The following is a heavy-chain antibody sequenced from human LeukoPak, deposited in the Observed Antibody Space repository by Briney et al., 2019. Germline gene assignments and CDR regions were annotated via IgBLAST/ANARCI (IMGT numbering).Heavy chain of an antibody. CDR2: VFYIGST. Sequence: NASETLSLTCTVSGDSITSYFWSWVRQPPGKGLEWIGYVFYIGSTNYNPSLKSRVTLSVDTFKNQFSLNLRSVTAADTAVYYCARGPFRDSSSWYYFDYWGQGTLVTVSS. D-gene: IGHD6-13*01. CDR3: ARGPFRDSSSWYYFDY. J-gene: IGHJ4*02. V-gene: IGHV4-59*01. CDR1: GDSITSYF.